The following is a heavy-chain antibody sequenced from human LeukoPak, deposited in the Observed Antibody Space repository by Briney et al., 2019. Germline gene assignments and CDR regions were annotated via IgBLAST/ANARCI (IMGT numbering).Heavy chain of an antibody. V-gene: IGHV3-30*18. Sequence: PGRSLRLSCAASGFTFSSYGVHWVRQAPGKGLEWVAVISYDGSIKYYADSVKGRFTISRDNSENTLYLQMNSLRAEDTAVYYCAKDYGGAAGTVEYWGQGTLVTVSS. CDR2: ISYDGSIK. D-gene: IGHD6-13*01. CDR1: GFTFSSYG. CDR3: AKDYGGAAGTVEY. J-gene: IGHJ4*02.